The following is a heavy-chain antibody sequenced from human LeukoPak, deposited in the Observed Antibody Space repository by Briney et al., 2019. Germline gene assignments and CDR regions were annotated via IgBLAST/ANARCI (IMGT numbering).Heavy chain of an antibody. J-gene: IGHJ4*02. CDR3: AREGYTDSSGWRLDY. D-gene: IGHD6-19*01. Sequence: GGSLRLSCAASGFAFSSCEMNWVRQAPGRGLEWVSYISGSGSTIYYADSVKGRFTISRDNAKNSLYLLMNSLRADDTAVYYYAREGYTDSSGWRLDYWGQGTLVTVSS. V-gene: IGHV3-48*03. CDR2: ISGSGSTI. CDR1: GFAFSSCE.